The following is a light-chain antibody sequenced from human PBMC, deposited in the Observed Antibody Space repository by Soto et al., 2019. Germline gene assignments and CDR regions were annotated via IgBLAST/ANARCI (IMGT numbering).Light chain of an antibody. CDR1: NIGSKS. V-gene: IGLV3-21*04. Sequence: SYELTQPPSVSVAPGKTARITCGGNNIGSKSVHWYQQKPGQAPVLVIYYDSDRPSGIPERFPGSNSGNTATLTISRVEAGDEADYYCQVWDSSSDPPVVFGGGTKLTVL. CDR3: QVWDSSSDPPVV. CDR2: YDS. J-gene: IGLJ2*01.